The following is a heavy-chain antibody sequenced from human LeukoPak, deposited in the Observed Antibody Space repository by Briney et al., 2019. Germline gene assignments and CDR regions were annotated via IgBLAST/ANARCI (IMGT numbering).Heavy chain of an antibody. D-gene: IGHD3-22*01. CDR1: GFTFSSYA. CDR2: ISGSGGST. CDR3: AKETPRDDYDSSGYSDAFDI. Sequence: PGGSLRLSCAASGFTFSSYAMSWVRQAPGKGLEWVSAISGSGGSTYYADSVKGRFTISRDNSKNTLYLQMNSLRAEDTVVYYCAKETPRDDYDSSGYSDAFDIWGQGTMVTVSS. V-gene: IGHV3-23*01. J-gene: IGHJ3*02.